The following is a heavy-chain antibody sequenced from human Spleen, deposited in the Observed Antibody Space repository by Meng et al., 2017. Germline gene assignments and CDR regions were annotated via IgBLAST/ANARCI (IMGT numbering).Heavy chain of an antibody. Sequence: ASVKVSCKASGYTFTGYYIHWVRQAPGQGLEWMGRIHPNSGDTSYAQKFQGRVTMTRDTSISTAYMELSRLRSDDTAVYYCATQEPTLIVYDAFDIWGQGTMVTVSS. J-gene: IGHJ3*02. V-gene: IGHV1-2*06. CDR1: GYTFTGYY. CDR3: ATQEPTLIVYDAFDI. CDR2: IHPNSGDT. D-gene: IGHD3-22*01.